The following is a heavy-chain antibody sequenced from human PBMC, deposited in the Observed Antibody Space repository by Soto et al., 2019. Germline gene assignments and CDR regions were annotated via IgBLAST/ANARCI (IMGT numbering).Heavy chain of an antibody. CDR1: GFMFSKYG. J-gene: IGHJ5*02. V-gene: IGHV3-33*01. CDR3: GRAGVANWVDP. CDR2: IWYDGSND. Sequence: QVQLVESGGGVVQPGRSLRLSCEVSGFMFSKYGMHWVRQAPGKGLEWVAIIWYDGSNDHYAASVEGRFTISKDNSKNTVYLEMDSLRVEDTAIYCCGRAGVANWVDPWGQGTLVTVSS. D-gene: IGHD3-10*01.